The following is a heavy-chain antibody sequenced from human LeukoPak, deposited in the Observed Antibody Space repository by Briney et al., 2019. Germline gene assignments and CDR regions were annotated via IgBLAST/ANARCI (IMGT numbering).Heavy chain of an antibody. Sequence: GASVKVSCKSSGYSFAGYHMHWVRQAPGQGLEWMGWVNPNGGDTNYAQKFQGRVTMTRDTSVSTAYMELSGLRSDDTAVYYCARDSADYGDYDYWGQGTLVTVSS. J-gene: IGHJ4*02. CDR3: ARDSADYGDYDY. CDR1: GYSFAGYH. CDR2: VNPNGGDT. V-gene: IGHV1-2*02. D-gene: IGHD4-17*01.